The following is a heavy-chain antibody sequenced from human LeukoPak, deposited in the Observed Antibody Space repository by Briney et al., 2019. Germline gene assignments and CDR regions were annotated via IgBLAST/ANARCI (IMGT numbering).Heavy chain of an antibody. CDR3: ARGLSRSYGLDV. D-gene: IGHD2/OR15-2a*01. V-gene: IGHV3-13*01. Sequence: GGSLRLSCAASGFTFSSYDMHWVRQATGKGLEWVSAIGTAGDTYYPGSVKGRFTISRENAKNSLYLQMNSLRAGDTAVYYCARGLSRSYGLDVWGLGTTVTVSS. CDR2: IGTAGDT. CDR1: GFTFSSYD. J-gene: IGHJ6*02.